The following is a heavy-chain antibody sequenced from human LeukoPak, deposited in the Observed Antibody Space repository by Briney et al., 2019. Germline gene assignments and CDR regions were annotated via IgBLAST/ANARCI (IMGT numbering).Heavy chain of an antibody. Sequence: SETLSLTCAVSGGSISSSNWWSWVRQPPGKGLEWIGYIYYSGSTNYNPSLKSRVTISVDTSKNQFSLKLSSVTAADTAVYYCARDGAAAGDTYYYYYGMDVWGQGTTVIVSS. CDR1: GGSISSSNW. V-gene: IGHV4-4*02. J-gene: IGHJ6*02. CDR3: ARDGAAAGDTYYYYYGMDV. CDR2: IYYSGST. D-gene: IGHD6-13*01.